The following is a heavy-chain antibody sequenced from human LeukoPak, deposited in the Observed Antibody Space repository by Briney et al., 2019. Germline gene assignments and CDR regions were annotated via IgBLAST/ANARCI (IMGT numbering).Heavy chain of an antibody. J-gene: IGHJ4*02. V-gene: IGHV3-30-3*02. Sequence: PGGSLRLSCAASGFTFSSYAMHWVRQAPGKGLEWVAVISYDGSNKYYADSVKGRFTISRDNSKNTLYLQMNSLRAEDTAVYYCAKSGQFDNWGQGTLVTVSS. CDR1: GFTFSSYA. CDR3: AKSGQFDN. CDR2: ISYDGSNK.